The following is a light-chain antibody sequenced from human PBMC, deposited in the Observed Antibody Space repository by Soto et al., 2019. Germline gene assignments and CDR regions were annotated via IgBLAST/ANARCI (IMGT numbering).Light chain of an antibody. Sequence: AIQMTQSPSSLSASIGDRVTITCRASQGVRRELGWYQQKPGRAPRLLISRISILESGVPSRFRGSGAGTDFILTITGLQPEDFATYYCLQDANYPFTFGQGTTVQIK. CDR3: LQDANYPFT. J-gene: IGKJ2*01. V-gene: IGKV1-6*01. CDR2: RIS. CDR1: QGVRRE.